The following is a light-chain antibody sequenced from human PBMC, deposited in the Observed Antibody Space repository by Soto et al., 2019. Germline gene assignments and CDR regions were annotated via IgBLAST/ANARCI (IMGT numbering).Light chain of an antibody. J-gene: IGKJ1*01. Sequence: DIQMTQSPSTLSAFVGERVTITCRASLTISNSLAWYQQKPGKAPKLLIYKASSLKTGVPSRFTGSGSGTDFTLTISSLQSDDLATYYCQQYNSYPWTFGQGTKVDI. CDR2: KAS. CDR3: QQYNSYPWT. CDR1: LTISNS. V-gene: IGKV1-5*03.